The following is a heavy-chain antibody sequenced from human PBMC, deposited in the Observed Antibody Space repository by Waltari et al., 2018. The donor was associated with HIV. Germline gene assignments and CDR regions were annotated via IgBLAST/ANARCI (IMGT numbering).Heavy chain of an antibody. CDR2: IYHSGTT. D-gene: IGHD3-16*01. CDR3: ARHRVGFDVSLVYGMDV. J-gene: IGHJ6*02. CDR1: GVSISSSTW. V-gene: IGHV4-4*02. Sequence: QVQLQESGPGLVRPSGPLSLTCAVSGVSISSSTWWRWVRQPPGKGLEWIGEIYHSGTTHYNPSLQSRVTISVDKSRKQFSLKLTAVTAADTAMYYCARHRVGFDVSLVYGMDVWGQGTTVTVSS.